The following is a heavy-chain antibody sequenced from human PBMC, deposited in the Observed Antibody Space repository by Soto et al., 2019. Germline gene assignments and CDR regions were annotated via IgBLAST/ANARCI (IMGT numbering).Heavy chain of an antibody. CDR3: ARSGGSFFDY. Sequence: ASVKVSCKASGYTFTSYGISWVRQAPGQRLEWMGWINAGNGNTKYSQKFQGRVTITRDTSASTAYMELSSLRSEDTAVYYCARSGGSFFDYWGQGTLVTVSS. CDR1: GYTFTSYG. V-gene: IGHV1-3*01. CDR2: INAGNGNT. D-gene: IGHD1-26*01. J-gene: IGHJ4*02.